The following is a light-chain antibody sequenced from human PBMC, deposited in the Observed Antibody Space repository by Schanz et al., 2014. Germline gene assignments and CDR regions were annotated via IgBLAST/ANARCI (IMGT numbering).Light chain of an antibody. J-gene: IGKJ5*01. CDR3: QQYGSSPRIT. CDR2: GAS. Sequence: EIVMTQSPATLSVSPGERATLSCRASQTVRNYLAWYQQKPGQAPRLLIYGASSRATGIPDRFSGSGSGTDFTLTISRLEPEDFAVYYCQQYGSSPRITFGQGTRLEIK. CDR1: QTVRNY. V-gene: IGKV3-20*01.